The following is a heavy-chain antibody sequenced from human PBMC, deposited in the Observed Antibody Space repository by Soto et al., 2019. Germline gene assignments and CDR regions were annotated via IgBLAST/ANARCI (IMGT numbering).Heavy chain of an antibody. J-gene: IGHJ4*02. CDR2: ISYDGSNK. CDR1: GFTFSSYG. Sequence: GSLRLSCATSGFTFSSYGMHWVRQAPGKGLEWVAVISYDGSNKYYADSVKGRFTISRDNSKNTLYLQMNSLRAEDTAVYYCAKNGRLLEWLAASDYWGQGTLVTVSS. D-gene: IGHD3-3*01. V-gene: IGHV3-30*18. CDR3: AKNGRLLEWLAASDY.